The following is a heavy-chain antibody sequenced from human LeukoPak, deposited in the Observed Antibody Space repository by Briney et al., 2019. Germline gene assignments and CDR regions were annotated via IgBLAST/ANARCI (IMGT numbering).Heavy chain of an antibody. J-gene: IGHJ4*02. V-gene: IGHV3-64*01. CDR1: GFTFSSYA. CDR2: ISSNGGST. D-gene: IGHD6-13*01. CDR3: ARDGALRSSSWRGFDY. Sequence: GGSLRLSCAASGFTFSSYAMHWVRQAPGKGLDYGSAISSNGGSTYYANSVKGRFTISRDNSKNTLYLQMGSLRAEDMAVYYCARDGALRSSSWRGFDYWGQGTLVTVSS.